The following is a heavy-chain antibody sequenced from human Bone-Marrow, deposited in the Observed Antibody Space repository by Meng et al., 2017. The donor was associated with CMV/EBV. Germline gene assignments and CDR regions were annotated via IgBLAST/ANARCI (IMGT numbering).Heavy chain of an antibody. D-gene: IGHD3-22*01. CDR2: IRYDGSDK. CDR3: AKNGYYDSSGQGYFDY. V-gene: IGHV3-30*02. Sequence: GESLKISCAASGFAFNDYGMHWVRQAPGKGLEWVAFIRYDGSDKYHAESVKGRFTISRDNSKNTLYLQMNSLRAEDTAVYYCAKNGYYDSSGQGYFDYWGQGTLVTVSS. J-gene: IGHJ4*02. CDR1: GFAFNDYG.